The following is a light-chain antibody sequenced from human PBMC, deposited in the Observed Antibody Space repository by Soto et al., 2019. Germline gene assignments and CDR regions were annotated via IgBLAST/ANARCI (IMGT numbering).Light chain of an antibody. Sequence: QSELTQPPSASGSPGQSVTISCTGTSSDVGGYNYVSWYQQHPGKAPKLMIYEVSKRPSGVPDRFSGSKSGNTASLTVSGLQAEDEADYYCSSYAGSNVYVFGTGTKLTVL. CDR3: SSYAGSNVYV. J-gene: IGLJ1*01. CDR1: SSDVGGYNY. V-gene: IGLV2-8*01. CDR2: EVS.